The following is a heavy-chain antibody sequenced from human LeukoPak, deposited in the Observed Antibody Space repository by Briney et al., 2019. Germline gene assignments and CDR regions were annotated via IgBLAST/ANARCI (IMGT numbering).Heavy chain of an antibody. J-gene: IGHJ6*02. CDR1: GYTFTSYY. D-gene: IGHD6-13*01. CDR3: ARDKRRAAAGTRYYYYGMDV. CDR2: INPSGGST. V-gene: IGHV1-46*01. Sequence: GASVKVSYKASGYTFTSYYMHWVRQATGQALERMGIINPSGGSTSYAQKFQVRVTMTRETSTSTVYMELSSLRSEDTAVYYCARDKRRAAAGTRYYYYGMDVWGQGTTLTVSS.